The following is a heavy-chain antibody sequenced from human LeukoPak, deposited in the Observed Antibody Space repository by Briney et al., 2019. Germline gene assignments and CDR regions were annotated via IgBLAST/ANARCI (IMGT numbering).Heavy chain of an antibody. V-gene: IGHV1-2*06. D-gene: IGHD7-27*01. CDR3: ARDLPSTSNWELDY. Sequence: ASMKVSCKASGYTFIDYCIHWVRQAPGQGLEWMGRINPNSGGTDCAQNFQGRVTMTRDTSISTAYMELSRLRSDDTAVYYCARDLPSTSNWELDYWGQGILVTVSS. J-gene: IGHJ4*02. CDR2: INPNSGGT. CDR1: GYTFIDYC.